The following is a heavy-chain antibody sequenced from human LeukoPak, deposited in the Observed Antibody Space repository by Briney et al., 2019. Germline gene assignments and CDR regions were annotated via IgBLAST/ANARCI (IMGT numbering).Heavy chain of an antibody. CDR1: GGSISSYY. Sequence: PSETLSLTCTVSGGSISSYYWSWIRQPPGKGLEWIGYIYYSGSTNYNPSLKSRVTISVDTSKNQFSLKLSSVTAADQAVYYCARAVNPPDKIVGGPLGTLPYGMDGWGQGTTVTVSS. V-gene: IGHV4-59*01. D-gene: IGHD1-26*01. J-gene: IGHJ6*02. CDR2: IYYSGST. CDR3: ARAVNPPDKIVGGPLGTLPYGMDG.